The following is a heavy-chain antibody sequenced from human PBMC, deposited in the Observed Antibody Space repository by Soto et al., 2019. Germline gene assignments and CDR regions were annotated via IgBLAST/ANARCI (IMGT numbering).Heavy chain of an antibody. CDR3: ANPLEQWVPDH. CDR1: GFTFRTHG. CDR2: ISFDGSNK. V-gene: IGHV3-30*18. Sequence: QVQLVESGGGVVLPGGSLRLSCAASGFTFRTHGMHWVRQAPGKGLEWLAVISFDGSNKYYADSVNGRFTISRDNSNNMVFLQMNSLGADDTAVYYCANPLEQWVPDHWDQGTLVIVSS. D-gene: IGHD6-19*01. J-gene: IGHJ4*02.